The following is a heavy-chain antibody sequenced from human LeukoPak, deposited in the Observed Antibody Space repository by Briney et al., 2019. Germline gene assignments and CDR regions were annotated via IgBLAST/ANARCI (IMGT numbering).Heavy chain of an antibody. CDR2: IYYSGST. V-gene: IGHV4-39*01. Sequence: PSETLSLTCTVAGGSISGSSYYWGWSRRPPGKGLEWIGSIYYSGSTYYNPSLKSRVTISVDTSKNQFSLKLNSVTATDMAVYYCARHYGPWGQGTLVTVSS. CDR3: ARHYGP. CDR1: GGSISGSSYY. J-gene: IGHJ4*02. D-gene: IGHD3-10*01.